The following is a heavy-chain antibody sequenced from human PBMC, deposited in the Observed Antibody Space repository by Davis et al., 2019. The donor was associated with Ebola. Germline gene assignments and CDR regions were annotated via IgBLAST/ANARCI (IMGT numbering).Heavy chain of an antibody. CDR2: ISYDGSNK. CDR1: GFTFSSYA. CDR3: ARDEPIVVVVAATYGMDV. J-gene: IGHJ6*02. Sequence: PGGSLRLSCAASGFTFSSYAMHWVRQAPGKGLEWVAVISYDGSNKYYADSVKGRFTISRDNAKNSLYLQMNSLRDEDTAVYYCARDEPIVVVVAATYGMDVWGQGTTVTVSS. V-gene: IGHV3-30-3*01. D-gene: IGHD2-15*01.